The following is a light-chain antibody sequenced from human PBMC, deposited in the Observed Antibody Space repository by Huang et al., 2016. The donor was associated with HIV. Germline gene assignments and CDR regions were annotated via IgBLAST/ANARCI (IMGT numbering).Light chain of an antibody. J-gene: IGKJ4*01. CDR3: QQRSNWAPIT. Sequence: EIVLTQSPATLSLSPGERATPSCRASQSVSSYLAWYQQKPGQAPRLLIYDASNRATGSPARFSGSGSGTDFTLTISSLEPEDFAVYYCQQRSNWAPITFGGGTKVEIK. V-gene: IGKV3-11*01. CDR2: DAS. CDR1: QSVSSY.